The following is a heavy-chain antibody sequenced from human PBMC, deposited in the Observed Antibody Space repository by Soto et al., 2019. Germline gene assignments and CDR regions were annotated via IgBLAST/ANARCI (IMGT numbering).Heavy chain of an antibody. J-gene: IGHJ4*02. D-gene: IGHD2-2*01. Sequence: GGSLRLSCAASGFSFSTYGMHWVRQAPGKGLEWVAVTWYDGNDKYYADSVKGRLTISRDNSKNTLYLQMNSLGAEDTAVYYCATAAAGNSPFNYWGQGTLVTVSS. CDR3: ATAAAGNSPFNY. CDR2: TWYDGNDK. CDR1: GFSFSTYG. V-gene: IGHV3-33*01.